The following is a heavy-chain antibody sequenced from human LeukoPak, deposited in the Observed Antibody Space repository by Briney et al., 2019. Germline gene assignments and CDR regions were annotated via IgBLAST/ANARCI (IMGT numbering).Heavy chain of an antibody. CDR1: GFIFRSYW. J-gene: IGHJ6*03. CDR3: ARGDRPAHDFWSGIAYYMDV. Sequence: PGGSLRLSCAASGFIFRSYWMYWVRQAPGKGLVWVSRINSDGSSTSYADSVKGRSTISRDNAKNTLYLQMNSLRAEDTAVYYCARGDRPAHDFWSGIAYYMDVWGKGTTVTVSS. CDR2: INSDGSST. D-gene: IGHD3-3*01. V-gene: IGHV3-74*01.